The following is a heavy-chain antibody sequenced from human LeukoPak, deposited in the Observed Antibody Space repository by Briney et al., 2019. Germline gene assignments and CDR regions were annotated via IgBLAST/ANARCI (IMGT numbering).Heavy chain of an antibody. Sequence: SETLSLTCTVSGGSISSSSYYWGWIRQPPGKGLEWIGSIYYSGSTYYNPSLKSRVTISVDTSKNQFSLKLSSVTAADTAVYYCARSPLWFGELDYYYYMDVWGKGTTVTVSS. V-gene: IGHV4-39*01. CDR1: GGSISSSSYY. CDR3: ARSPLWFGELDYYYYMDV. J-gene: IGHJ6*03. CDR2: IYYSGST. D-gene: IGHD3-10*01.